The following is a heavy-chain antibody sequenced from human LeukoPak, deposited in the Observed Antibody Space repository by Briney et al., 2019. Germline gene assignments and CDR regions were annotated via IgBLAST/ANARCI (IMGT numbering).Heavy chain of an antibody. V-gene: IGHV1-8*01. CDR3: ARAKDFWSGYYRLSFDY. CDR2: MNPNSGNT. CDR1: GYTFTSYD. J-gene: IGHJ4*02. D-gene: IGHD3-3*01. Sequence: ASVKVSCKASGYTFTSYDINWVRQAIGQGLEWMGWMNPNSGNTGYAQKFQGRVTMTRNTSISTAYMELSSLRSEDTAVYYCARAKDFWSGYYRLSFDYWGQGTLVTVSS.